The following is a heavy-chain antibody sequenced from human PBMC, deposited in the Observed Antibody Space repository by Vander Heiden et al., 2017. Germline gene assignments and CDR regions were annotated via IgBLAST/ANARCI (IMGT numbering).Heavy chain of an antibody. V-gene: IGHV3-23*01. CDR3: AKAAGYNPRDYFDS. Sequence: EVQLLDSGGGLAQPGGSLRLSCVASGFTLSSYAMSWVRQAPGKGLEWVSGITGSGTSTYYADSVMGRFTISRDNSKTTLYLQVNNLRAEDTALYYCAKAAGYNPRDYFDSWGQGTLVTVSS. D-gene: IGHD5-12*01. CDR1: GFTLSSYA. CDR2: ITGSGTST. J-gene: IGHJ4*02.